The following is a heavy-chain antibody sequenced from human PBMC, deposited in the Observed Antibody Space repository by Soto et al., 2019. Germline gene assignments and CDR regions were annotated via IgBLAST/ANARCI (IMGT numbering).Heavy chain of an antibody. D-gene: IGHD3-22*01. V-gene: IGHV3-74*01. CDR2: INSDGSST. Sequence: GSLRLSCAASGFTFSSYWMHWVRQAPGKGLVWVSRINSDGSSTSYADSVKGRFTISRDNAKNTLYLQMNSLRAEDTAVYYCARHYYDSSGYYGYYYGMDVWGQGTTVTVSS. J-gene: IGHJ6*02. CDR3: ARHYYDSSGYYGYYYGMDV. CDR1: GFTFSSYW.